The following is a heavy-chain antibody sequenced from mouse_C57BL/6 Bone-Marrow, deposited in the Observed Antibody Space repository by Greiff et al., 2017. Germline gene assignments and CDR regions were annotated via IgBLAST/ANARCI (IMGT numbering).Heavy chain of an antibody. CDR1: GYTFTSYD. CDR3: ARDYGSSYWYFDV. CDR2: IYPRDGST. J-gene: IGHJ1*03. Sequence: VQLKQSGPELVKPGASVKLSCKASGYTFTSYDINWVKQRPGQGLEWIGWIYPRDGSTKYNEKFKGKVTLTVDTSSSTAYMELHSLTSEDSAVYFCARDYGSSYWYFDVWGTGTTVTVSS. V-gene: IGHV1-85*01. D-gene: IGHD1-1*01.